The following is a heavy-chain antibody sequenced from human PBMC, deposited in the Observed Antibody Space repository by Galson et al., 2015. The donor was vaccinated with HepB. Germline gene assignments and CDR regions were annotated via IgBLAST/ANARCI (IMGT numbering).Heavy chain of an antibody. Sequence: SETLSLTCAVYGGSFSGYYWSWIRQPPGKGLEWIGEINHSGSTNYNPSLKSRVTISVDTSKNQFSLKLSSVTAADTAVYYCARGSRYSYGYRPNWFDPWGQGTLVTVSS. CDR2: INHSGST. V-gene: IGHV4-34*01. J-gene: IGHJ5*02. D-gene: IGHD5-18*01. CDR3: ARGSRYSYGYRPNWFDP. CDR1: GGSFSGYY.